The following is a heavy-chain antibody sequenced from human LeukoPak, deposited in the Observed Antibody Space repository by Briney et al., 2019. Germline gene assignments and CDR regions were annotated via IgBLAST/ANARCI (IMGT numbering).Heavy chain of an antibody. CDR1: GFTFSSYD. J-gene: IGHJ4*02. CDR3: ARARGKDPSFDY. D-gene: IGHD1-1*01. Sequence: GGSLRLSCAASGFTFSSYDMHWVRQATGKGLEWVSAIGTAGDTYYPGSVKGRFTISRENAKNSLYLQMNSLRAGDTAVYYCARARGKDPSFDYWGQGTLVTVSS. CDR2: IGTAGDT. V-gene: IGHV3-13*01.